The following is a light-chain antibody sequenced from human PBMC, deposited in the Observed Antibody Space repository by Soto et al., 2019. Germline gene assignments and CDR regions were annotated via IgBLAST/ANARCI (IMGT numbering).Light chain of an antibody. V-gene: IGLV2-23*02. Sequence: QSALTQPASVSGSPGQSITISCTGTSSDVGSYNLVSWYQQHPGKAPKLMIYEVSKRPSGVSNRFSGSKSGNTASLTISGLQAEDEAHYYCCSYAGSSTLDVVFGGGTKLTVL. CDR1: SSDVGSYNL. CDR2: EVS. J-gene: IGLJ2*01. CDR3: CSYAGSSTLDVV.